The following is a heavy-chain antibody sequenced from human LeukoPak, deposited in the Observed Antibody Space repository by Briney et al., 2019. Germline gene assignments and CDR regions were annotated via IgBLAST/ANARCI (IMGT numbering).Heavy chain of an antibody. J-gene: IGHJ4*02. Sequence: GGSLRLSCAASGFTFSSYWMHWVRQAPGKGLEWVTFIRYDGNNKYYADSVKGRFTISRDNSKNTLYLQINSLRAEDTAVYYCAKGSRKSLITVIRGVPIDHWGQGTLVTVSS. CDR1: GFTFSSYW. D-gene: IGHD3-10*01. V-gene: IGHV3-30*02. CDR2: IRYDGNNK. CDR3: AKGSRKSLITVIRGVPIDH.